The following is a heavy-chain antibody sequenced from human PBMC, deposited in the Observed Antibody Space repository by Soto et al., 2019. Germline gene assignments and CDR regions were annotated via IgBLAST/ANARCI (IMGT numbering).Heavy chain of an antibody. D-gene: IGHD6-19*01. J-gene: IGHJ6*02. V-gene: IGHV3-33*01. CDR2: IWYDGSNK. CDR1: GFSFNSYG. CDR3: ARDFDSSGWFV. Sequence: QVQLVESGGGVVQPGRSLRLSCAASGFSFNSYGMHWVRQAPGKGLEWVAVIWYDGSNKYYADSVKGRFTISRDNSKNTLYLQMNSLRAEDTAVYYCARDFDSSGWFVWGQGTTVTVSS.